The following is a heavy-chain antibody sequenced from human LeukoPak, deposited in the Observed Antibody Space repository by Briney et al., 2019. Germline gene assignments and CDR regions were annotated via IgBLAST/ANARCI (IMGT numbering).Heavy chain of an antibody. CDR1: GFTFSSYD. Sequence: GGSLRLSCAASGFTFSSYDIHWVRQATGKGQEWVSAIGIAGDTYYLDSVKGRFTISRENAKNSLYLQMNSLRAGDTAVYYCARGYARREGYFDLWGRGTLVTVSS. CDR3: ARGYARREGYFDL. V-gene: IGHV3-13*01. D-gene: IGHD6-6*01. CDR2: IGIAGDT. J-gene: IGHJ2*01.